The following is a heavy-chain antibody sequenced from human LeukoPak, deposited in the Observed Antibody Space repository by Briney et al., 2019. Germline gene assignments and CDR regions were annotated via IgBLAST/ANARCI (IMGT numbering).Heavy chain of an antibody. D-gene: IGHD1-26*01. CDR1: GGSISSYY. V-gene: IGHV4-59*01. CDR2: IYYSGST. Sequence: PSETLSLTCTVSGGSISSYYWSWIRQPPGKGLEWIGYIYYSGSTNYNPSLKSRVTISVDTSKNQFSLKLSSVPAADTAVYYCAKGGSYWYFDLWGRGTLVTVSS. CDR3: AKGGSYWYFDL. J-gene: IGHJ2*01.